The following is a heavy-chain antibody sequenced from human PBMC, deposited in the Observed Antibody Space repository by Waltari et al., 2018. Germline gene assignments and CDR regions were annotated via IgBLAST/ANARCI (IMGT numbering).Heavy chain of an antibody. CDR2: ISWDGGST. CDR3: AKDMSKEGYYDSSDY. D-gene: IGHD3-22*01. Sequence: EVQLVESGGVVVQPGGSLRLSCAASGFTFDDYAMHWVRQAPGKGLEWVSLISWDGGSTYYADSVKGRFTISRDNSKNSLYLQMNSLRAEDTALYYCAKDMSKEGYYDSSDYWGQGTLVTVSS. CDR1: GFTFDDYA. V-gene: IGHV3-43D*03. J-gene: IGHJ4*02.